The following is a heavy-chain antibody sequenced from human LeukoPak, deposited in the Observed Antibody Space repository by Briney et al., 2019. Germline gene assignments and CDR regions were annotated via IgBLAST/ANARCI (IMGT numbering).Heavy chain of an antibody. Sequence: ASVKVSCKASGYTFTGYYMHWVRQAPGQGLEWMGIINPSGGSTSYAQKFQGRVTMTRDMSTSTVYMELSSLRSEDTAVYYCARGNRRVTDAFDIWGQGTMVTVSS. CDR3: ARGNRRVTDAFDI. V-gene: IGHV1-46*01. CDR2: INPSGGST. J-gene: IGHJ3*02. CDR1: GYTFTGYY. D-gene: IGHD5-18*01.